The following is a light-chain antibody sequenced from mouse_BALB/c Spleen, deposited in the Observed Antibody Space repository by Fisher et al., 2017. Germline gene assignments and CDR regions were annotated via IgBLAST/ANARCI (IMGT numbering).Light chain of an antibody. V-gene: IGKV4-57-1*01. J-gene: IGKJ4*01. CDR3: QQWSSNPPT. Sequence: DIVLTQTPAIMSASPGEKVTMTCRASSSVSSSYLHWYQQKSGASPKLWIYSTSNLASGVPARFSGSGSGTSYSLTISRMEAEDAATYYCQQWSSNPPTFGSGTKLEIK. CDR1: SSVSSSY. CDR2: STS.